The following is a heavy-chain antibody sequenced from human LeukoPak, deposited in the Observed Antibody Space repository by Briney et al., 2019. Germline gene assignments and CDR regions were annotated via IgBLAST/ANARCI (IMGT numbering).Heavy chain of an antibody. V-gene: IGHV3-7*01. Sequence: GGSLRLSCAASGFTFSTSWVSWVRQAPGKRLEWVANIQQDGSAKYYVDSVKGRFTISRDNAKNSLYLQMNSLGAEDTAVYYCARFSLYDNSGYYSWLFDFWGQGTLVTVSS. D-gene: IGHD3-22*01. CDR3: ARFSLYDNSGYYSWLFDF. J-gene: IGHJ4*02. CDR2: IQQDGSAK. CDR1: GFTFSTSW.